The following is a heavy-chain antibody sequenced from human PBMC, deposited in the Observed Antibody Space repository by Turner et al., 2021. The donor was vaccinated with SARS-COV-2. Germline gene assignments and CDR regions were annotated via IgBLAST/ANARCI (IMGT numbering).Heavy chain of an antibody. V-gene: IGHV4-39*01. D-gene: IGHD5-18*01. CDR2: IYYSGIT. J-gene: IGHJ6*02. Sequence: QLQLQESGPGLVKPSETLSLTCTVSGGSISSSSYYWGWNRQPPGKGLEWIGNIYYSGITYYNPSLKSRVTISVETSKNQFSLKLSSVTAANTAVYYCARLMDTAMDYYGMDVWGQGTTVTVSS. CDR3: ARLMDTAMDYYGMDV. CDR1: GGSISSSSYY.